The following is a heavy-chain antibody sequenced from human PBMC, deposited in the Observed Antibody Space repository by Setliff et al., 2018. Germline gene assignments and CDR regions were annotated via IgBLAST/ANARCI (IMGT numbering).Heavy chain of an antibody. J-gene: IGHJ4*02. Sequence: PSETLSLTCSVSGGSISSSSCYWDWIRQPPGKGLEWIASIYYSGSTYYNPSLKSRVTLSVDTSKNQFSLKLTSVIAADTAVYYCARGMRDGYRSFHYWGQGTLVTVSS. CDR1: GGSISSSSCY. CDR3: ARGMRDGYRSFHY. V-gene: IGHV4-39*07. D-gene: IGHD5-12*01. CDR2: IYYSGST.